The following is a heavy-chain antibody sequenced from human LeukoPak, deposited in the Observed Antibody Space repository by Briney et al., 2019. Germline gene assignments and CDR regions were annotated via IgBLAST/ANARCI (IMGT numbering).Heavy chain of an antibody. CDR2: INHSGST. D-gene: IGHD6-13*01. J-gene: IGHJ4*02. CDR1: GGSFSGYD. CDR3: ARGYRGRSSSWYVN. Sequence: SETLSLTCAVYGGSFSGYDWSWIRPPPGKGLEWIGEINHSGSTNYNPSLKSRGTISADTSKKQFSLKLSSVTAADTAVYYCARGYRGRSSSWYVNWGQGTLVTVSS. V-gene: IGHV4-34*01.